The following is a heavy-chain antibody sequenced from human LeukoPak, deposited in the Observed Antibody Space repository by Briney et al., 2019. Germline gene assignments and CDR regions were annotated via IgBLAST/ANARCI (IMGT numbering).Heavy chain of an antibody. D-gene: IGHD5-18*01. CDR2: IYYSGRT. CDR1: GGSININTYY. CDR3: ARGRGYSYVQLTYNWFDP. J-gene: IGHJ5*02. Sequence: SETLSLTCTVSGGSININTYYWGWIRQPPGKGLEWIGTIYYSGRTYYNPSLKSRVTISVDTSKNQFSLKLSSVTAADTAVYYCARGRGYSYVQLTYNWFDPWGQGTLVTVSS. V-gene: IGHV4-39*07.